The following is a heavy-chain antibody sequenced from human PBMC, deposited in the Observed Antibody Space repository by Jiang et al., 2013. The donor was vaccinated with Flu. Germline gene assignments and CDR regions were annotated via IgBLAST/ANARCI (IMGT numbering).Heavy chain of an antibody. Sequence: GPGLVKPSETLSLTCTVSGGSISSSSYYWGWIRQPPGKGLEWIGSIYYSGSTYYNPSLKSRVTISVDTSKNQFSLKLSSVTAADTAVYYCARHSGALQYYYDSSGYWAFDIWGQGTMVTVSS. CDR1: GGSISSSSYY. J-gene: IGHJ3*02. CDR3: ARHSGALQYYYDSSGYWAFDI. D-gene: IGHD3-22*01. CDR2: IYYSGST. V-gene: IGHV4-39*07.